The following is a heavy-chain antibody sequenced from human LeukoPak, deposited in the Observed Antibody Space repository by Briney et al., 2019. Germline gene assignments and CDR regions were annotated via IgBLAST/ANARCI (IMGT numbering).Heavy chain of an antibody. D-gene: IGHD3-9*01. CDR2: ISSSSSGTI. V-gene: IGHV3-11*04. CDR1: GFTFSDYY. Sequence: NSGGSLRLSCAASGFTFSDYYMSWIRQAPGKGLEWVSYISSSSSGTIYYADSVKGRFTISRDNAKNSLYLQMNSLRAEDTAVYYCARDILGTPRSYDILEYYYYYYYMDVWGKGTTVTVSS. J-gene: IGHJ6*03. CDR3: ARDILGTPRSYDILEYYYYYYYMDV.